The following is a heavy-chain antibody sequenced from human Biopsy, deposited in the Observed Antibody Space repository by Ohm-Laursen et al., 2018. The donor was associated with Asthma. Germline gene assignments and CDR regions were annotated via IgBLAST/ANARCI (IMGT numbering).Heavy chain of an antibody. CDR3: ARKAGSCISRTCYSLDF. J-gene: IGHJ4*02. Sequence: ASVKVSRKSLGGTFNTYVIGWVRQAPGQGLEWMGGSNSVFGTTTYPQKFQDRVTITADDSTGTVYMELSSLRSEDTAVYYCARKAGSCISRTCYSLDFWGQGTLVTVSS. CDR1: GGTFNTYV. D-gene: IGHD2-2*01. CDR2: SNSVFGTT. V-gene: IGHV1-69*13.